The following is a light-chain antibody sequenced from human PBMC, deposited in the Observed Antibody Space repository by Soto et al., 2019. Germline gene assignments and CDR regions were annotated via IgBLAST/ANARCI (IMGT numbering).Light chain of an antibody. CDR1: QSLVHSDGNTY. CDR3: MQATQPYT. Sequence: DIVMTQTPLSSPVTLGQPASISCRSSQSLVHSDGNTYLSWLQQRPGQPPRLLIYMISNRFSGVPDIFSGSVAWTDFRLKISRVEAEYVGVYYCMQATQPYTFGHGTKLEIK. V-gene: IGKV2-24*01. J-gene: IGKJ2*01. CDR2: MIS.